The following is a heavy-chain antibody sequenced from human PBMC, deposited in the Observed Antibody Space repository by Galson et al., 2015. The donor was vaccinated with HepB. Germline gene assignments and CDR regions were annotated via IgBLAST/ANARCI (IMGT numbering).Heavy chain of an antibody. CDR3: ARRYYYDTSGYYAFDY. J-gene: IGHJ4*02. CDR1: GYTFTDFG. D-gene: IGHD3-22*01. CDR2: ISVYNGDR. Sequence: VKVSCKASGYTFTDFGMSWVRQSPGQGPEWMGWISVYNGDRHYAQKFQGRVTMTRDTSTSTVYMELSRLRSEDTAVYFCARRYYYDTSGYYAFDYWGQGTLVTVSS. V-gene: IGHV1-18*01.